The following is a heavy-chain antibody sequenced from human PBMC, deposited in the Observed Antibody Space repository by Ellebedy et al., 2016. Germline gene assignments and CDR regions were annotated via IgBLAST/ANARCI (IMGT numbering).Heavy chain of an antibody. CDR2: IYSGGST. CDR3: ARDQGFPEGPYWIFGVATPYYGLDV. Sequence: GESLKISCAASGFTVSSNYMSWVRQAPGKGLEWVSVIYSGGSTYYADSVKGRFTISRDNSKNTLYLQMNSLRAEDTAVYYCARDQGFPEGPYWIFGVATPYYGLDVWGQGTTVTVSS. V-gene: IGHV3-66*01. CDR1: GFTVSSNY. J-gene: IGHJ6*02. D-gene: IGHD3-3*01.